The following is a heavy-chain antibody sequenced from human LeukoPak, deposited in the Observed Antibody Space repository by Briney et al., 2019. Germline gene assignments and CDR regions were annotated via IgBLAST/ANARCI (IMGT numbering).Heavy chain of an antibody. D-gene: IGHD1-26*01. CDR1: GGSISSYY. J-gene: IGHJ4*02. CDR3: ARLRYSGSYFTN. V-gene: IGHV4-59*08. Sequence: MSSETLSLTCTVSGGSISSYYWSWIQQPPGKGLEWIGYIYYSGSTNYNPSLKSRVTISVDTSKNQFSLKLSSVTAADTAVYYCARLRYSGSYFTNWGQGTLVTVSS. CDR2: IYYSGST.